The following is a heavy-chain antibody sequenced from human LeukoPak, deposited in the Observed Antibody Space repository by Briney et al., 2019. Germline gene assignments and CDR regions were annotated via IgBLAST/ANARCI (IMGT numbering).Heavy chain of an antibody. CDR1: GFTFSSYA. V-gene: IGHV3-23*01. D-gene: IGHD3-22*01. CDR2: ISGSGGST. Sequence: GGSLRLSCAASGFTFSSYAMSWVRQAPGKGLEWVSAISGSGGSTYYADSVKGRFTISRDNSKNTLYLQMNSLKAEDTAVYYCAKDVSPPFYYDSSGQGGYWGQGTLVTVSS. CDR3: AKDVSPPFYYDSSGQGGY. J-gene: IGHJ4*02.